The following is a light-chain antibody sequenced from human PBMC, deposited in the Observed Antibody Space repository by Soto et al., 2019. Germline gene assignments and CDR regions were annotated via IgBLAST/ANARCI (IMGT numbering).Light chain of an antibody. J-gene: IGLJ1*01. CDR3: SSYTSNYV. Sequence: QSVLTQPASVSGSPGQSITISCTGTSSDVGGYNYVSWYQQHPGKAPKLMIYEVSNRPSGVSNRFSGSKSGNTASLTISGLQAEDEADYYCSSYTSNYVFGTGTKLTVL. CDR1: SSDVGGYNY. V-gene: IGLV2-14*01. CDR2: EVS.